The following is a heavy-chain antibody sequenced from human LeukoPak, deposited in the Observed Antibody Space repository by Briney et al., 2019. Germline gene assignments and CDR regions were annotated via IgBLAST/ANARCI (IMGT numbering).Heavy chain of an antibody. CDR3: ARGRGSRDY. Sequence: PSETLSLTCAVYGGSFSGYYWSWIRQPPGKGLEWIGEINHSGSTNYNPSLKSRVTISVDTSKNQFSVKLSSVTAADAAVYYCARGRGSRDYWGQGTLVTVSS. CDR1: GGSFSGYY. CDR2: INHSGST. V-gene: IGHV4-34*01. D-gene: IGHD1-26*01. J-gene: IGHJ4*02.